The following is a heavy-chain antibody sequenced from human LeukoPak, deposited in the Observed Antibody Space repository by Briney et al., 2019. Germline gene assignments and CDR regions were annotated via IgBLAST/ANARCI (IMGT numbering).Heavy chain of an antibody. D-gene: IGHD6-13*01. CDR1: GFTFSRSP. CDR2: ISSDGVST. CDR3: GKEAAFYDH. Sequence: GGSLRLSCSASGFTFSRSPMHWVRQAPGKGLEYVSAISSDGVSTYYGASVKGRFTISRDNSENTLYLQMSSLRVEDTALYYCGKEAAFYDHWGPGTLVTVSS. V-gene: IGHV3-64D*06. J-gene: IGHJ4*02.